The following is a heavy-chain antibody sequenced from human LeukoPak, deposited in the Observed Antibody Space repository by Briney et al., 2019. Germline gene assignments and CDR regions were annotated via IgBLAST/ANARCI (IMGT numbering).Heavy chain of an antibody. CDR1: GYTFTGYY. CDR2: INPNSGGT. V-gene: IGHV1-2*04. J-gene: IGHJ4*02. D-gene: IGHD6-13*01. CDR3: ARAGSSGWYYFDY. Sequence: ASVKVSCKASGYTFTGYYMHWVRQAPGQGLEWMGWINPNSGGTNYAQKFQGWVTMTRDTSISTAYMELSRLRSDDTAVYYCARAGSSGWYYFDYWGRGTLVTVSS.